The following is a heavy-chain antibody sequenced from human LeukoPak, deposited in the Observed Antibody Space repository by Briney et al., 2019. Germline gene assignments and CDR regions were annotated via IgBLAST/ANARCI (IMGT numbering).Heavy chain of an antibody. D-gene: IGHD2-2*01. J-gene: IGHJ3*02. Sequence: GGSLRLSCAASGFTFSSYWMSWVRQAPGKGLEWVANIKQDGSEKYYVDSVKGRFTVSRDNAKNSLYLQMNSLRAEDTAVYYCARVWSIAPAVAFDIWGQGTMATVSS. CDR3: ARVWSIAPAVAFDI. CDR2: IKQDGSEK. CDR1: GFTFSSYW. V-gene: IGHV3-7*01.